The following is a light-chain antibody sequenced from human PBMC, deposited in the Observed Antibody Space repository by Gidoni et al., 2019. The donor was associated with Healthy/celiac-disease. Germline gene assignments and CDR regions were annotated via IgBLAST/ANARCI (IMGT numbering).Light chain of an antibody. V-gene: IGLV1-44*01. CDR1: SYNSGSNT. Sequence: QSVLTQPPSASGTPGQRVTISCSGSSYNSGSNTVNWYQQLPGTAPKLLIYSNHQRPSGFPDQFSGSKSGTSASLAISGLQSEDEADYYCAAWDDSLNALVFGGGTKLTVL. J-gene: IGLJ2*01. CDR2: SNH. CDR3: AAWDDSLNALV.